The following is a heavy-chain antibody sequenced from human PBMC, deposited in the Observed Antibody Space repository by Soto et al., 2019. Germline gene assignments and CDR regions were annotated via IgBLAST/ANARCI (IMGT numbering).Heavy chain of an antibody. CDR3: AREGAHNSGYSYGHY. V-gene: IGHV1-69*01. CDR1: GGTFSSYA. CDR2: IIPIFGTA. Sequence: QVQLVQSGAEVKKPGSSVKVSCKASGGTFSSYAISWVRQAPGQGLEWMGGIIPIFGTANYAQKFQGRVTITADESTRTAYMELSSLRAEDTAVYYCAREGAHNSGYSYGHYWGQGTLVTVSS. J-gene: IGHJ4*02. D-gene: IGHD5-18*01.